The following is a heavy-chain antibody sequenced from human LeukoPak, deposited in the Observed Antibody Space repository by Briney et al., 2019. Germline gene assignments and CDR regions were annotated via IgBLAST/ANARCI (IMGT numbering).Heavy chain of an antibody. CDR3: ARFCNSCSSTSSRYYYGMDV. CDR2: IYYSGST. V-gene: IGHV4-59*01. CDR1: GGSISSYY. D-gene: IGHD2-2*01. J-gene: IGHJ6*02. Sequence: SETLSLTCTVSGGSISSYYWSWIRQPPGKGLEWIGYIYYSGSTNYNPSLESRVTISVDTSKNQFSLKLSSVTAADTAVYYCARFCNSCSSTSSRYYYGMDVWGQGTTVTVSS.